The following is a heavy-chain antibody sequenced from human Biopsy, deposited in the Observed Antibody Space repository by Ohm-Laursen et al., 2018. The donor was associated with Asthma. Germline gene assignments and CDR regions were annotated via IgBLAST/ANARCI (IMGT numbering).Heavy chain of an antibody. J-gene: IGHJ3*02. CDR3: ARAYGGSFFPGPFEI. D-gene: IGHD4-23*01. CDR1: GFTVSTNG. Sequence: SLRLSCAAFGFTVSTNGMSWVRQPPGKGLEWVSVIYSGGGTYYADSVQGRVTISRDNSKNTLSLQMNSLRAEDTAVYYCARAYGGSFFPGPFEIWGQGTMVPVSS. V-gene: IGHV3-53*01. CDR2: IYSGGGT.